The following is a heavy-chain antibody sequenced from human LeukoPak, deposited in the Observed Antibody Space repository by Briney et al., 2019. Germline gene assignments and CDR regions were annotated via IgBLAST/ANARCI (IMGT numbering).Heavy chain of an antibody. V-gene: IGHV2-5*02. CDR2: IYRDDDK. J-gene: IGHJ4*02. CDR1: GFLLSTTGGG. CDR3: VHRRPYCAGDCYPGFDY. D-gene: IGHD2-21*02. Sequence: SGPTLVKPTSTVTLNCTFSGFLLSTTGGGVGWIRQPPGKALERLALIYRDDDKRYSPSLKSRLTIPKDTSKNQVVLTMTNMDPVDTATYYWVHRRPYCAGDCYPGFDYWGQGTLVTVSS.